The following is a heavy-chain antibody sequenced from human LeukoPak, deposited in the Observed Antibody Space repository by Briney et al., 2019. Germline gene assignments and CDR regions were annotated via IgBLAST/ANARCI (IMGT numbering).Heavy chain of an antibody. CDR3: ARDHCGGGDCYHNWFDP. Sequence: SETLSLTCTVSGGSISSSNWSWGWIRQPPGKGLEWIGTLYYSGSTYYNPSLKSRVTISVDTSKNQFSLKLSSVTAADTAVYYCARDHCGGGDCYHNWFDPWGRGTLVTVSS. D-gene: IGHD2-21*02. J-gene: IGHJ5*02. V-gene: IGHV4-39*07. CDR2: LYYSGST. CDR1: GGSISSSNWS.